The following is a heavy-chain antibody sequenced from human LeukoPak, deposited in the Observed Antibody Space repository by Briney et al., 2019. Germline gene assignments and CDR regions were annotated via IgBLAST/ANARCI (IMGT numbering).Heavy chain of an antibody. D-gene: IGHD1-26*01. CDR1: GGSISSGDYY. CDR2: IYYSGST. CDR3: ATSGSSATAFDY. V-gene: IGHV4-30-4*08. Sequence: SETLSLTCTVSGGSISSGDYYWSWIRQPPGKGLEWIGYIYYSGSTYYNPSLKSRVTISVDKSKNQFSLKLSSVTAADTAVYYCATSGSSATAFDYWGQGTLVTVSS. J-gene: IGHJ4*02.